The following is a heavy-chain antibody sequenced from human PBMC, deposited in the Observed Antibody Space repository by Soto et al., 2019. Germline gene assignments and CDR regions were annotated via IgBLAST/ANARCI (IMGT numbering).Heavy chain of an antibody. J-gene: IGHJ6*02. CDR2: TYYRSKWYS. Sequence: SQTLSLTCAISWYSFSFNIFTCNLIRQSPSRGLEWLGRTYYRSKWYSDYAASVKSRISINPDTSKNQISLQLNSVTPEDTAVYYCGRGNYYYGMDVWGQGTPVTVSS. V-gene: IGHV6-1*01. CDR1: WYSFSFNIFT. CDR3: GRGNYYYGMDV.